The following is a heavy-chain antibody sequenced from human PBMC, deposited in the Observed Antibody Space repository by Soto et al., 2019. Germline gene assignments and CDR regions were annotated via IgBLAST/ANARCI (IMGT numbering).Heavy chain of an antibody. CDR2: IDPIDSHT. Sequence: GESLKISCKGPGYSFTSYWISWVRQMPGKGLEWMGRIDPIDSHTTYSPSFQGHVTISTDKSINTAYLQWSSPKASDTAMYYCARRYCSSATCPRNYYGMDVWGQGTTVTVSS. CDR3: ARRYCSSATCPRNYYGMDV. D-gene: IGHD2-2*01. CDR1: GYSFTSYW. V-gene: IGHV5-10-1*01. J-gene: IGHJ6*02.